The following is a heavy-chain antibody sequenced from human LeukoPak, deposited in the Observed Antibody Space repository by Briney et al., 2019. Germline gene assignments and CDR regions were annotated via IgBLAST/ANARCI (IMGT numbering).Heavy chain of an antibody. CDR3: ARASSKQLAGYLPDGFDI. J-gene: IGHJ3*02. CDR2: ISYDGSNK. CDR1: GFTFSSYG. V-gene: IGHV3-30*03. Sequence: GRSLRLSCAASGFTFSSYGMHWVRQAPGKGLEWVEVISYDGSNKYYADSVKGRFTISRDNARNSLSLQMNSLRADDAAVYYCARASSKQLAGYLPDGFDIWGQGTMVTVSS. D-gene: IGHD3-9*01.